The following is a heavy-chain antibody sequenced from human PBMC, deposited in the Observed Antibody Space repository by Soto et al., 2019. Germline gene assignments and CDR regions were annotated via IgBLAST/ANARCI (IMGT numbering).Heavy chain of an antibody. CDR1: GYSFTSYW. D-gene: IGHD4-17*01. CDR2: IYPGDSDT. V-gene: IGHV5-51*01. CDR3: ARREDYGDYVDAFDI. J-gene: IGHJ3*02. Sequence: GESLKISCKGSGYSFTSYWIGWVRQMPGKGLEWMGIIYPGDSDTRYSSSFQGQVTISADKSISTAYLQWSSLKASDTAMYYCARREDYGDYVDAFDIWGQGTMVTVSS.